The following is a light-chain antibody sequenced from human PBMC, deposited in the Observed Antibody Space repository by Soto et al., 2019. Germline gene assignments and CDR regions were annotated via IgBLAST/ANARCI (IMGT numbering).Light chain of an antibody. Sequence: QSVLTQPVSVSGSPGQSITISCTVTSSDVGGYNYVSWYQQHPGKAPKLMMYEVSNRPSGVSNRFSGSKSGNTASLTISWLQAEDEADYYCSSYTSSSTLICGTGTKVTVL. V-gene: IGLV2-14*01. J-gene: IGLJ1*01. CDR3: SSYTSSSTLI. CDR2: EVS. CDR1: SSDVGGYNY.